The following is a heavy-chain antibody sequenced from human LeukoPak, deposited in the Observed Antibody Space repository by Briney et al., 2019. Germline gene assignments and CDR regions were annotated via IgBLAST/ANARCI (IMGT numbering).Heavy chain of an antibody. CDR2: ISSSSSYI. V-gene: IGHV3-21*01. J-gene: IGHJ4*02. D-gene: IGHD1-1*01. CDR1: GFTFSSYS. CDR3: ARGRRGNAVDY. Sequence: GGSLRLSCAASGFTFSSYSMNWVRQAPGKGLEWVSSISSSSSYIYYADSVKGRFTISRDNAKNSLYLQMNSLRAEDTAVYYCARGRRGNAVDYWGQGTLVTVSS.